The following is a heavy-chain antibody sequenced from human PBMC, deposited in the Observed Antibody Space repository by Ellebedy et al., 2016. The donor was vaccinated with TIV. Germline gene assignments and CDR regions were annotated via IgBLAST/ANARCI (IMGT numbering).Heavy chain of an antibody. V-gene: IGHV3-23*01. D-gene: IGHD1-26*01. CDR1: GFTFSSYA. CDR3: ARDREGWETDAFDI. Sequence: GESLKISXTASGFTFSSYAMTWVRQAPGEGLEWVSSLTRSGDNTYYAGSVKGRFTISRDNAKNTLYLHMNSLRAEDTAVYFCARDREGWETDAFDIWGQGTMVTVSS. CDR2: LTRSGDNT. J-gene: IGHJ3*02.